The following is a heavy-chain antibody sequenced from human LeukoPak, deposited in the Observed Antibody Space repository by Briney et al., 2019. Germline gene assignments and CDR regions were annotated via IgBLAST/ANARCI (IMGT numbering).Heavy chain of an antibody. V-gene: IGHV3-7*01. CDR1: GFTFSSYW. CDR2: IKQDGSEK. Sequence: GGSLRLSCAASGFTFSSYWMSWVRQAPGKGLEWVANIKQDGSEKYYVDSVKGRFTISRDNAKNSLYLQMNSLRAEDTAVYYCAKVRAAADNYYYYMDVWGKGATVTISS. J-gene: IGHJ6*03. D-gene: IGHD6-13*01. CDR3: AKVRAAADNYYYYMDV.